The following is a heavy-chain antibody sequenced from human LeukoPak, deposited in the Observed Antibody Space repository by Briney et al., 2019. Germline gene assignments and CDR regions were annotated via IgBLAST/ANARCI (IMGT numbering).Heavy chain of an antibody. V-gene: IGHV1-8*03. CDR1: GYTFTGYY. CDR3: ARGGEVGSSWYVPREYYYYYMDV. D-gene: IGHD6-13*01. CDR2: INPNSGNT. J-gene: IGHJ6*03. Sequence: RASVKVSCKASGYTFTGYYMHWVRQAPGQGLEWMGWINPNSGNTGYAQKFQGRVTITRNTSISTAYMELSSLRSEDTAVYYCARGGEVGSSWYVPREYYYYYMDVWGKGTTVTVSS.